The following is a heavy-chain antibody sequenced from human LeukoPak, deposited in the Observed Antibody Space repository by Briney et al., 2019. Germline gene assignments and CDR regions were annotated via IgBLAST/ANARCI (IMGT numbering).Heavy chain of an antibody. CDR1: GYTFTGYY. D-gene: IGHD3-22*01. CDR2: INPNSGGT. Sequence: GASVKVSCKASGYTFTGYYMHWVRQAPGQGLEWMGRINPNSGGTNYAQKFQGRVTMTRDTSISTAYMELSRLRPDDTAVYYCARVYDSSGYYDYWGQGTLVTVSS. V-gene: IGHV1-2*06. J-gene: IGHJ4*02. CDR3: ARVYDSSGYYDY.